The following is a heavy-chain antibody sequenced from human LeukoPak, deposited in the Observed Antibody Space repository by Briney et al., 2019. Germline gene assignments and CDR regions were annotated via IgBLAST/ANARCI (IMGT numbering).Heavy chain of an antibody. D-gene: IGHD6-13*01. Sequence: GESLQISCKGSGSSFTNYWIGWVRQMPGKGLEWMGIISPDGSDTRYSPSFQGQVTISADKSITTAYLQWSSLKASDTAMYYCARRTSSWSFDYWGQGTLVTVSS. CDR2: ISPDGSDT. CDR3: ARRTSSWSFDY. V-gene: IGHV5-51*01. J-gene: IGHJ4*02. CDR1: GSSFTNYW.